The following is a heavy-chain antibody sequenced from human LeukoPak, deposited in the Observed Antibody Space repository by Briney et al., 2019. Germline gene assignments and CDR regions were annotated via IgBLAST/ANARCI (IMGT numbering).Heavy chain of an antibody. J-gene: IGHJ4*02. D-gene: IGHD3-10*01. V-gene: IGHV4-59*01. CDR3: ARAPRGLVPSPYFDY. Sequence: SETLSLTCTVSGGSISSYYWSWIRQPPGKGLEWIGYIYYSGSTNYNPSLKSRVTISVDTSKNQFSLKLSSVTAADTAVYYCARAPRGLVPSPYFDYWGQGNLVTVSS. CDR2: IYYSGST. CDR1: GGSISSYY.